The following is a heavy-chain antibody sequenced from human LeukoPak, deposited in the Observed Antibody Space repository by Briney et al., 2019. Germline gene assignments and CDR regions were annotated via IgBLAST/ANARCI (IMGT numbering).Heavy chain of an antibody. J-gene: IGHJ4*02. CDR3: AKEDRDFDY. CDR1: GFTFSIYG. Sequence: GGSLRLSCAASGFTFSIYGMHWVRQAPGKGLEWVTFIRSDGTKTHYADSVKGRFTISRDNSKNTLFLQIDNLRVDDTAVYYCAKEDRDFDYWGQGTLVTVSS. CDR2: IRSDGTKT. V-gene: IGHV3-30*02.